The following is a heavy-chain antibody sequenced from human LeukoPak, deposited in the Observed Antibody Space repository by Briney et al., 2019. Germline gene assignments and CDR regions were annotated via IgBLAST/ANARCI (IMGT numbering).Heavy chain of an antibody. CDR2: ISSGSSYI. CDR3: ARQKYLRGPDVEYFDY. Sequence: GGCLRLACAASGFTFSSYTVNWVRRAPGKGLEWVSLISSGSSYIHYADSVEGRFTISRDNAKNSLYLQMNSLRAEDTAVYYCARQKYLRGPDVEYFDYWGQGTLVTVSS. J-gene: IGHJ4*02. CDR1: GFTFSSYT. D-gene: IGHD5/OR15-5a*01. V-gene: IGHV3-21*01.